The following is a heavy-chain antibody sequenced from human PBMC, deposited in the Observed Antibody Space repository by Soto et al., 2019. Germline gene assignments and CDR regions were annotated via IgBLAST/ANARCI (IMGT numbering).Heavy chain of an antibody. D-gene: IGHD6-6*01. J-gene: IGHJ4*02. V-gene: IGHV3-23*01. Sequence: GGSLRLSCAASGFTFINYAMSWVRQAPGKGLEWVSTISGSDGSTFYADSVKGRLTISRDRSRSTLSLQMNSLRAADTALYYCAKRWSIAERSCNYGGGGAQVTVSS. CDR2: ISGSDGST. CDR1: GFTFINYA. CDR3: AKRWSIAERSCNY.